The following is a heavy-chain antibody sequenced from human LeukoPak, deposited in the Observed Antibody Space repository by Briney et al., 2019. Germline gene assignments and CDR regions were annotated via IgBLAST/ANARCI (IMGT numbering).Heavy chain of an antibody. CDR3: ARRGGTGSYYYFDY. D-gene: IGHD1-26*01. Sequence: GGSLRLTCAASGFTFSSYAMSWVRQAPGKGLEWVSGIRGSGTNTYYADSVKGRFTISRDNAKNSLYLQMNSLRAEDTAVYYCARRGGTGSYYYFDYWGQGTLVTVSS. CDR1: GFTFSSYA. J-gene: IGHJ4*02. CDR2: IRGSGTNT. V-gene: IGHV3-23*01.